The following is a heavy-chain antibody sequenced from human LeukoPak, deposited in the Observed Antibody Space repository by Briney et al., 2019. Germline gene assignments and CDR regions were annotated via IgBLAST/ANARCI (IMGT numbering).Heavy chain of an antibody. Sequence: GASVNVSFKSSVYTFTGYYMHWVRQAPGQGRECMGWINPNSGGTNYAQKFHGRVTMTRDTSISTAYMELSRLRSDDTAVYYCARGRGKLTTIPDYWGQGTLVTVSS. CDR2: INPNSGGT. V-gene: IGHV1-2*02. D-gene: IGHD3-22*01. J-gene: IGHJ4*02. CDR1: VYTFTGYY. CDR3: ARGRGKLTTIPDY.